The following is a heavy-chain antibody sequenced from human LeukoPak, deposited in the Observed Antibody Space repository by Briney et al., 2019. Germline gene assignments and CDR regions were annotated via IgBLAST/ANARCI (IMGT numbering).Heavy chain of an antibody. J-gene: IGHJ4*02. V-gene: IGHV3-23*05. D-gene: IGHD4-11*01. CDR3: ARSVPDYTRFDF. Sequence: GGSLRLSCVASGFTFSDYAMNWVRQAPGKGLEWVSTFKTNYNQVYYAESVRGWFTISTDNSKNTAYLQMNSLRVEDTALYYCARSVPDYTRFDFWGQGALVTVSS. CDR2: FKTNYNQV. CDR1: GFTFSDYA.